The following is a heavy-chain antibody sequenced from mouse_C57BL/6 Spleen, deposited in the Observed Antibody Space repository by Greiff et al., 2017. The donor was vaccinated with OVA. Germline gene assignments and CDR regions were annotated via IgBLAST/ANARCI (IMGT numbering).Heavy chain of an antibody. V-gene: IGHV1-55*01. CDR1: GYTFTSYW. CDR3: ARGGVSYWYYDV. J-gene: IGHJ1*03. Sequence: QVQLQQPGAELVKPGASVKMSCKASGYTFTSYWITWVKQRPGQGLVWIGDIYPGSGSTNYNEKFKSKATLTVDTSSSTAYMQLSSLTSEDSAVYYCARGGVSYWYYDVWGTGTTVTVSS. CDR2: IYPGSGST.